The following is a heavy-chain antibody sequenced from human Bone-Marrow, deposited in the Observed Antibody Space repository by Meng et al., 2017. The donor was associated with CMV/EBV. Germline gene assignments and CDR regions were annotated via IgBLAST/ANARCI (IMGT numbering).Heavy chain of an antibody. V-gene: IGHV1-69*05. CDR1: GYTFTSYA. D-gene: IGHD3-22*01. CDR3: ARGGYFDNSGYYVAFDI. CDR2: IIPIFGTA. J-gene: IGHJ3*02. Sequence: SVKVSCKASGYTFTSYAMNWVRQAPGQGLEWMGGIIPIFGTANYAQKFQGRVTVTTDKFKTTAYMDLSSLKSEDTAVYYCARGGYFDNSGYYVAFDIWGHGTKVTVSS.